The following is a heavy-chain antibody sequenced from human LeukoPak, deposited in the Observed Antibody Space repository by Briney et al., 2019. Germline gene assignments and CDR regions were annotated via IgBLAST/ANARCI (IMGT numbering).Heavy chain of an antibody. J-gene: IGHJ4*02. V-gene: IGHV1-69*10. CDR1: GGTFISYA. CDR2: IIPILCIA. CDR3: ARDRDIVATISSFDY. D-gene: IGHD5-12*01. Sequence: ASVTVSFKASGGTFISYAISWVRQAPGQGLAWMGRIIPILCIANYAKKFQGRVTITADKSTSTAYMELSSLRSEDTAVYYCARDRDIVATISSFDYWGQGTLVTVSS.